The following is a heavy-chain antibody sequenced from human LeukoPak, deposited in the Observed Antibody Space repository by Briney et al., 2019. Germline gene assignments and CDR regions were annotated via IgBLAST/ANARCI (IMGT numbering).Heavy chain of an antibody. CDR2: ISGSGGST. J-gene: IGHJ4*02. D-gene: IGHD2-2*01. CDR3: ANGGLGYCSSTSCLPAQLDY. Sequence: GGSLRLSCAASGFTFSSYAMSWVRQAPGKGLEWVSAISGSGGSTYYADSVKGRFTISRDNSKNTLYLQMNSLRAEDTAVYYCANGGLGYCSSTSCLPAQLDYWGQGTLVTVSS. V-gene: IGHV3-23*01. CDR1: GFTFSSYA.